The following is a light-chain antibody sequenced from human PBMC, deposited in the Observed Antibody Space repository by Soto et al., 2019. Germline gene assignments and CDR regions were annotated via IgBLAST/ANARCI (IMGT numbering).Light chain of an antibody. CDR1: SSGVGGYNY. J-gene: IGLJ2*01. V-gene: IGLV2-8*01. Sequence: QSVLTQPPSASGSPGQSVTISCTGTSSGVGGYNYVSWYQQHPGKAPKLMIYEVNKRPSGVPDRFSGSKSGNTASLTVSGLQAEDEADYYCSSYGGSSNLVFGGGTKVTVL. CDR3: SSYGGSSNLV. CDR2: EVN.